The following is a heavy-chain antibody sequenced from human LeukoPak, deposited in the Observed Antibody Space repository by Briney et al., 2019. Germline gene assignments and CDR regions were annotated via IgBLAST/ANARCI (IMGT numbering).Heavy chain of an antibody. Sequence: SVKVSCKASGGTFSSYAISWVRQAPGQGLEWMGGIIPIFGTANYAQKFQGRVTITADESTSTAYMELSSLRSEDTAVYYCARGDFYYDNSNPWGQGTLVTVSS. CDR1: GGTFSSYA. V-gene: IGHV1-69*01. J-gene: IGHJ5*02. D-gene: IGHD3-22*01. CDR2: IIPIFGTA. CDR3: ARGDFYYDNSNP.